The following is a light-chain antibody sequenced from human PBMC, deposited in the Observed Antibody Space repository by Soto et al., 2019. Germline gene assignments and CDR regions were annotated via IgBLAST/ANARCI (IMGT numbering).Light chain of an antibody. J-gene: IGLJ3*02. CDR2: RNN. CDR1: TSNIGSNY. V-gene: IGLV1-47*01. Sequence: QSVLTQPPSASGTPGQGVTISCSGSTSNIGSNYVYWYQQLPGTAPKLLIYRNNQRPSGVPDRFSGSKSGTSASLAISGLRYDDEADYFCATWGDSLSDWVFGGGTKVTV. CDR3: ATWGDSLSDWV.